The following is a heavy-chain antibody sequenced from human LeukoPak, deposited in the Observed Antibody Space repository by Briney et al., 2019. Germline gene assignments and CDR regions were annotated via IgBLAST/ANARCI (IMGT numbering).Heavy chain of an antibody. CDR1: GFTFSSYW. J-gene: IGHJ4*02. CDR3: ARDQGGIFDY. CDR2: IKQDGSEK. V-gene: IGHV3-7*01. D-gene: IGHD1-26*01. Sequence: GGSLRLSCAAYGFTFSSYWMSWVRQAPGKGLEWVANIKQDGSEKYYVDSVKGRFTISRDNAKNSLYLQMNSLRAEDTAVYYCARDQGGIFDYWGQGTLVTVSS.